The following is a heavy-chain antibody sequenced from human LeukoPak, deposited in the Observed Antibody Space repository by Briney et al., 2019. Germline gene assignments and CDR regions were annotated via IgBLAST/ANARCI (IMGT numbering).Heavy chain of an antibody. Sequence: WASVKVSCKASGGTFSSYAISWVRQAPGQGLEWMGGIIPIFGTANYAQKFQGRVTITADESTSTAYMELSSLRSEDTAVYYCARGGPAAISYYYYGMDVWGQGTTVTVSS. CDR3: ARGGPAAISYYYYGMDV. CDR1: GGTFSSYA. J-gene: IGHJ6*02. CDR2: IIPIFGTA. D-gene: IGHD2-2*02. V-gene: IGHV1-69*13.